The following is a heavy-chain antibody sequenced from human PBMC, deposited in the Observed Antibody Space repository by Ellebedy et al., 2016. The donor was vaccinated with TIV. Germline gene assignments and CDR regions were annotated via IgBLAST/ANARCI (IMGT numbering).Heavy chain of an antibody. CDR1: GFKFSSYS. D-gene: IGHD4-17*01. J-gene: IGHJ4*02. Sequence: GESLKISCAASGFKFSSYSMNWVRQAPGKGLEWVAYISGSSPTIYYADSVKGRFTISRDNSKNTLFLQMNSLRAEDTAVYYCAKDRYGDRGRYFDYWGQGTLVTVSS. CDR2: ISGSSPTI. CDR3: AKDRYGDRGRYFDY. V-gene: IGHV3-48*01.